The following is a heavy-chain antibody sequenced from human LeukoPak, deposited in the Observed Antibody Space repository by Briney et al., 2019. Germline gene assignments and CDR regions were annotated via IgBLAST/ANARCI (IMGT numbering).Heavy chain of an antibody. CDR2: IKGDGSSI. Sequence: GGSLRLSCAASGFSFTSYWMHWVRQAPGKGLVWVSRIKGDGSSISYADSVEGRFTISRDNAKNTVYLQMNSLRAEDTAVYYCARGGLFAYYLDYWGQGTLVTVSS. V-gene: IGHV3-74*01. CDR1: GFSFTSYW. J-gene: IGHJ4*02. D-gene: IGHD3-10*02. CDR3: ARGGLFAYYLDY.